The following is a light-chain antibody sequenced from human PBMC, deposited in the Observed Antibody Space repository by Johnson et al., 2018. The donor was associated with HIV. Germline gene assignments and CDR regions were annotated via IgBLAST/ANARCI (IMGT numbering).Light chain of an antibody. CDR3: GTWDSSLSAYV. J-gene: IGLJ1*01. CDR1: SSNIGNNY. V-gene: IGLV1-51*02. CDR2: ENN. Sequence: QSVLTQPPSVSAAPGQKVTISCSGSSSNIGNNYVSWYQQLPGTAPKLLIYENNKRPSGIPDRFSGSKSGTSATLGITGLQTGDEADYYCGTWDSSLSAYVFGTAPKVTVL.